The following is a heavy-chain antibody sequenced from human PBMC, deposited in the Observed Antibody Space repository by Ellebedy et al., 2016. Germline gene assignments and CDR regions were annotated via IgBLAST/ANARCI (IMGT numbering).Heavy chain of an antibody. D-gene: IGHD3-10*01. V-gene: IGHV3-9*01. CDR3: AKDSRGGFFDEMDV. J-gene: IGHJ6*02. CDR2: ITFNSGTV. CDR1: GFKFDDYA. Sequence: SLKISXTVSGFKFDDYAMHWVRRAPGKGLEWVAGITFNSGTVVYADSVRGRFTISRDSAQKSLYLQMNSLRVEDTALYYCAKDSRGGFFDEMDVWGQGTTVTVSS.